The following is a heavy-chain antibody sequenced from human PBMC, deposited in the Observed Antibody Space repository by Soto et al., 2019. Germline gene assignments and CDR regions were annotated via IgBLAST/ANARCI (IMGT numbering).Heavy chain of an antibody. CDR1: GYTFSTYG. D-gene: IGHD1-1*01. CDR2: ISTYNGNT. Sequence: QVPLVQSGTEVKKPGASVKVSCKASGYTFSTYGISWVRQAPGQGLEWMGWISTYNGNTNYAQKLQGRVTMTTDTSTSTAYMELRSLRSDDTAVYYCARGATRGYYFDNWGQGTLVTVSS. J-gene: IGHJ4*02. V-gene: IGHV1-18*01. CDR3: ARGATRGYYFDN.